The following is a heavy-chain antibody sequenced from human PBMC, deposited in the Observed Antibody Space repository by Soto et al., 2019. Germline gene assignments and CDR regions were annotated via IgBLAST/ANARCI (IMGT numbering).Heavy chain of an antibody. CDR3: AWGGGNSGDDYYYGMDV. CDR2: ISSSSRYI. Sequence: EVQLVESGGGLVKPGGSLRLSCAASGFTFSSYSMNWVRQAPGKGLEWVSSISSSSRYIYYADSVKGRFTISRDNAKNSLYLQMNSLRAEDTAVYYCAWGGGNSGDDYYYGMDVWGQGTTVTVSS. D-gene: IGHD7-27*01. V-gene: IGHV3-21*01. CDR1: GFTFSSYS. J-gene: IGHJ6*02.